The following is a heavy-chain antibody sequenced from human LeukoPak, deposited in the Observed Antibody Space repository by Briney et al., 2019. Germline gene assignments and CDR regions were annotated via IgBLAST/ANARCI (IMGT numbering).Heavy chain of an antibody. Sequence: ASVKVSCKASGYTFTGYYMNWVRQAPGQGLEWIGIINPSGDNTWYAQKFQGRVTMTRDMATSTDYLEVSSLRSEDTAVYYCARDNSLRDTAWWFDPWGQGTLVTVSS. J-gene: IGHJ5*02. CDR1: GYTFTGYY. D-gene: IGHD5-24*01. V-gene: IGHV1-46*01. CDR2: INPSGDNT. CDR3: ARDNSLRDTAWWFDP.